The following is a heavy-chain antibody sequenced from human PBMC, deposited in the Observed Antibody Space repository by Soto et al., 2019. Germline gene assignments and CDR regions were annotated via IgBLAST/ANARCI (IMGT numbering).Heavy chain of an antibody. J-gene: IGHJ6*02. V-gene: IGHV3-23*01. CDR2: ISGSGGST. Sequence: LRLSCAASGFTFSSYAMSWVRQAPGKGLEWVSAISGSGGSTYYADSVKGRFTISRDNSKNTLYLQMNSLRAEDTAVYYCAKVFPNINYYGMDVWGQGTTVTVSS. CDR1: GFTFSSYA. CDR3: AKVFPNINYYGMDV.